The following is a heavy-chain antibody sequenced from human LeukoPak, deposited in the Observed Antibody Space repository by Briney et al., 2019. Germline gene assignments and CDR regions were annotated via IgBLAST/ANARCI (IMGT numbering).Heavy chain of an antibody. CDR3: ARPPDSSGWNVDSDAFDI. V-gene: IGHV3-23*01. CDR2: ISGSGGST. CDR1: GFTFSSYA. D-gene: IGHD6-19*01. J-gene: IGHJ3*02. Sequence: GGSLRLSCAASGFTFSSYAMSWVRQAPGKGLEWVSAISGSGGSTYYADSVKGRFTISRDNAKNSLYLQMNSLRAEDTAVYYCARPPDSSGWNVDSDAFDIWGQGTMVTVSS.